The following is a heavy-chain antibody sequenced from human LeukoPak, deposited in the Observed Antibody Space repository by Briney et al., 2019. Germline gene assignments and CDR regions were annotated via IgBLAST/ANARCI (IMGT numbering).Heavy chain of an antibody. CDR3: ARGKAVTGFDI. Sequence: GGSLRLSGAASGFTVSSSYMSWVRQAPGKGLEWISVIYAGGSTYYADSVKGRFTISRDSSKNTLYLQMNSLRAEDTAVYYCARGKAVTGFDIWGQGTMVTVSS. CDR2: IYAGGST. D-gene: IGHD4-17*01. V-gene: IGHV3-53*01. CDR1: GFTVSSSY. J-gene: IGHJ3*02.